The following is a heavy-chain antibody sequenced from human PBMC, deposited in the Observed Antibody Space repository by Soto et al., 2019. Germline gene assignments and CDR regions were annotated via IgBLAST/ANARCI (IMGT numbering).Heavy chain of an antibody. J-gene: IGHJ5*02. D-gene: IGHD3-3*01. CDR3: ARGGHLGFLESLSFDP. CDR2: ISGHNGDV. Sequence: ASVKVSCKTSGYSFTSYCISWVRQAPGQGLQWMGWISGHNGDVNYAESLQGRVTMTTDTSTSTAYMELRSLRSDDTAVYYCARGGHLGFLESLSFDPWGQGTLVTVSS. CDR1: GYSFTSYC. V-gene: IGHV1-18*01.